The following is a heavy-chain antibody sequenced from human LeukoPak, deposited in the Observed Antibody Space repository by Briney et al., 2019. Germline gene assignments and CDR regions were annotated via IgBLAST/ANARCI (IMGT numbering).Heavy chain of an antibody. Sequence: SETLSLTRTVSGGSISSYYWSWIRQPPGKRLEWIGYIYYSGSTNYNPSLKSRVTISVDTSKNQFSPKLSSVTAADTAVYYWARVTGEGYFDYWGQGTLVTVSS. CDR3: ARVTGEGYFDY. CDR1: GGSISSYY. CDR2: IYYSGST. V-gene: IGHV4-59*01. D-gene: IGHD7-27*01. J-gene: IGHJ4*02.